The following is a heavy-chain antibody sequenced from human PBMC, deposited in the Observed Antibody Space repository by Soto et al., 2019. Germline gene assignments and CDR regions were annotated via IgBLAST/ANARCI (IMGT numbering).Heavy chain of an antibody. CDR3: AGRYCTNGICYTNSYYYMDV. D-gene: IGHD2-8*01. CDR2: FDPEDGET. J-gene: IGHJ6*03. V-gene: IGHV1-24*01. Sequence: ASVKVSCKVSGYTLTELSMHWVRQAPGKGLEWMGGFDPEDGETIYAQKFQGRVTVTEDTSTDTAYMELSSLRSEDTAVYYCAGRYCTNGICYTNSYYYMDVWGKGTTVTVSS. CDR1: GYTLTELS.